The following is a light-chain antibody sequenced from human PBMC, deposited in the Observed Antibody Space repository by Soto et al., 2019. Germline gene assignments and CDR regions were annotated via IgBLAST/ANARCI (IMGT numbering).Light chain of an antibody. CDR1: QRVSRSY. J-gene: IGKJ1*01. CDR3: QQYGSSPPWT. CDR2: GAS. Sequence: ESVLTQSPGTLSLSPGERATLSCRASQRVSRSYLAWYQQKPGQAPRLLIYGASSRATGIPDRFSGSGSGTDFTLTMSRLEAEDFAVYYSQQYGSSPPWTFGQGTKVEIK. V-gene: IGKV3-20*01.